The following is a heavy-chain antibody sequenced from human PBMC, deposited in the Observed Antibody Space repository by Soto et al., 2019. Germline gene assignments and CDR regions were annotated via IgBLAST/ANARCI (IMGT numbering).Heavy chain of an antibody. CDR3: ARDQNGSPHFDY. D-gene: IGHD1-26*01. Sequence: SETLSLTCTVSGCSISNYYWSWIRQPPGKGLEWIGYIYYSGSTNYNPSLKSRVTISVDTSKNQFSLKLSSVTAADTAVYYCARDQNGSPHFDYWGQGTLVTVSS. J-gene: IGHJ4*02. CDR2: IYYSGST. V-gene: IGHV4-59*01. CDR1: GCSISNYY.